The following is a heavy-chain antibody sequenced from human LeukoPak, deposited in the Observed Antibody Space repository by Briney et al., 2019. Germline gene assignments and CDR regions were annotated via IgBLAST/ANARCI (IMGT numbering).Heavy chain of an antibody. V-gene: IGHV4-34*01. CDR3: ARDKLLWFGELSGAFDI. CDR2: INHSGST. D-gene: IGHD3-10*01. CDR1: GGSFSGYY. J-gene: IGHJ3*02. Sequence: PSETLSLTCAVYGGSFSGYYWSWIRQPPGKGLEWIGEINHSGSTNYNPSLKSRVTISVDTSKNQFSLKLSSVTAADTAVYYCARDKLLWFGELSGAFDIWGQGTMVTVSS.